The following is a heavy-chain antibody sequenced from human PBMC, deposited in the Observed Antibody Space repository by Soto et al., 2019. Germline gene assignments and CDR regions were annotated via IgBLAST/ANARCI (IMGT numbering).Heavy chain of an antibody. Sequence: QVQLVQSGAEVKKPGSSVKVSCKASGGTFSSYTISWVRQAPGQGLEWMGRIIPIVGLTKYAQKFQGRVTITADKSTSTAYMELSSLRSEDTAVYYCARDDGLAYCGGDCYSWGQGTLVTVSS. J-gene: IGHJ4*02. D-gene: IGHD2-21*02. CDR2: IIPIVGLT. CDR1: GGTFSSYT. CDR3: ARDDGLAYCGGDCYS. V-gene: IGHV1-69*02.